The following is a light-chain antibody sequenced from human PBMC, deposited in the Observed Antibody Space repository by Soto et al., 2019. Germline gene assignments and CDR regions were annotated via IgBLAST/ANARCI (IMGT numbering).Light chain of an antibody. Sequence: EIVLTQSPGTLSLSPGERATLSCRASQSVRSSYLAWYQQKPGQAPRLLIYGASSRATGIPDRFSGGGSGTDFPLSISRLEPEDFAVYYCQQYGSSGWTFGQGTKVDIK. CDR1: QSVRSSY. CDR3: QQYGSSGWT. CDR2: GAS. J-gene: IGKJ1*01. V-gene: IGKV3-20*01.